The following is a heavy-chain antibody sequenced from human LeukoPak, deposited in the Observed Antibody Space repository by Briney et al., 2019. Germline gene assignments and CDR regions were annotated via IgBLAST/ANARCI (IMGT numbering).Heavy chain of an antibody. CDR2: MSYDGTNR. Sequence: GGSLRLSCAASGFTVTDYRIHWVRQAPGKGLEWVAIMSYDGTNRNYADSVKGRFTISRDNSRNTLYLQMDSLKTEDTALYYCARGRGGNNFDYWGQGTLVTVSS. V-gene: IGHV3-30*03. D-gene: IGHD3-16*01. CDR3: ARGRGGNNFDY. J-gene: IGHJ4*02. CDR1: GFTVTDYR.